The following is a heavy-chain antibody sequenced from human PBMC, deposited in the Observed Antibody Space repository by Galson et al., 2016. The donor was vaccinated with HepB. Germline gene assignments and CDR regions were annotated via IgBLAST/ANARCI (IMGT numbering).Heavy chain of an antibody. CDR3: AKGGYSYGYMHY. V-gene: IGHV3-23*01. Sequence: SLRLSCAASGFRFSSNGFTLSNFALHWVRQAPGKGLGWVSGISAGGGSTYYADSVTGRFTVSRDNSRNTLYLQMNSLRADDTALYYCAKGGYSYGYMHYWGQGTLVTVSS. D-gene: IGHD5-18*01. CDR1: GFRFSSNGFTLSNFA. J-gene: IGHJ4*02. CDR2: ISAGGGST.